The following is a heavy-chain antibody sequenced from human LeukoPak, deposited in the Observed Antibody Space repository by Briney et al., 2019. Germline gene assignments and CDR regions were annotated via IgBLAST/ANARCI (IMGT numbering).Heavy chain of an antibody. CDR2: ISSSGSTI. CDR1: GFSFSSRG. J-gene: IGHJ6*04. CDR3: AELGITMIGGV. D-gene: IGHD3-10*02. V-gene: IGHV3-48*03. Sequence: GGSLRLSCAASGFSFSSRGMSWVRQAPGKGLELVSYISSSGSTIYYADSVKGRFTISRDNAKNSLYLQMNSLRAEDTAVYYCAELGITMIGGVWGKGTTVTISS.